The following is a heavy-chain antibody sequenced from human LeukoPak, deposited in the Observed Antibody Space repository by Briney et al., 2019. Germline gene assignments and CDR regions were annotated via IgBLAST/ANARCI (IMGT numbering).Heavy chain of an antibody. D-gene: IGHD4-11*01. Sequence: PSETLSLTCSVSGGSISSYYWSWIRQPPGKALEWIGYIYYSGSTNYNPSLKSRVTISVDTSKNQFSLKLTSVTAADTAVYYCARLTTVTGLDYWGQGTLVTVSS. CDR2: IYYSGST. CDR3: ARLTTVTGLDY. V-gene: IGHV4-59*08. CDR1: GGSISSYY. J-gene: IGHJ4*02.